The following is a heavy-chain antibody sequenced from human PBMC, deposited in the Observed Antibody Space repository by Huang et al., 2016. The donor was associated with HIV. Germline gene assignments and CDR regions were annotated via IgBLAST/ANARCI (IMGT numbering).Heavy chain of an antibody. CDR1: GYSFSSYW. CDR3: ARRFSSSSGYFDY. V-gene: IGHV5-51*01. CDR2: SFPDDSDT. D-gene: IGHD6-6*01. J-gene: IGHJ4*02. Sequence: VQLVQSGAEVKKPGESLKISCKGSGYSFSSYWIAWVRQMPGKGLEWVGMSFPDDSDTTYSPSVEGQVTSSADKSIGTAYLQWSSLKASDTAMYYCARRFSSSSGYFDYWGQGSLVTVSS.